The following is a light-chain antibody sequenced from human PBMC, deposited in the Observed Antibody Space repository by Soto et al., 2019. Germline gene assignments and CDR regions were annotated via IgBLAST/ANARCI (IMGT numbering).Light chain of an antibody. CDR2: GAS. Sequence: EIVLTQSPGTLSLSPGERATLSGRASQSVSRSYLAWYQQKPGQAPRLLIYGASSRATGIPDRFSGSGSGTDFTLTISRLEPEDFAVYYCQQYDSSPYTFGQGTKLEIK. CDR1: QSVSRSY. V-gene: IGKV3-20*01. CDR3: QQYDSSPYT. J-gene: IGKJ2*01.